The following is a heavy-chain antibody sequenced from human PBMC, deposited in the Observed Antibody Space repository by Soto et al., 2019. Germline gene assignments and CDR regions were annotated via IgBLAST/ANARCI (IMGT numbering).Heavy chain of an antibody. D-gene: IGHD1-26*01. CDR2: ISTYNGDT. J-gene: IGHJ6*02. Sequence: GASVKVSCKASGYTFTTSGISGVRQAPGQGLEWMGWISTYNGDTNSAQKFQGRVTMTADTSTGTAYMELMSLKSDDTAVYYCARQGSWPYYYYGLDVWGQGTTVTVS. CDR3: ARQGSWPYYYYGLDV. CDR1: GYTFTTSG. V-gene: IGHV1-18*01.